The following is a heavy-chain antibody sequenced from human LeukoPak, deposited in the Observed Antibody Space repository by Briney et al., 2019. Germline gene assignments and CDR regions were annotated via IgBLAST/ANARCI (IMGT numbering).Heavy chain of an antibody. J-gene: IGHJ4*02. CDR1: GFTFSTYT. Sequence: GGSLRLSRAASGFTFSTYTMNWVRQAPGKGLEWVSSISHSSTSIYYTDSVKGRFTISRDNAKNSLYLQMNSLRAEDTAVYYCASVIGARGQGPLDNWAQGTLVTVSS. D-gene: IGHD3-10*01. CDR2: ISHSSTSI. V-gene: IGHV3-21*01. CDR3: ASVIGARGQGPLDN.